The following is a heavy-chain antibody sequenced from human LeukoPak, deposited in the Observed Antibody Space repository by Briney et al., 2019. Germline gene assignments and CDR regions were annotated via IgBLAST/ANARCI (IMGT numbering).Heavy chain of an antibody. V-gene: IGHV4-39*07. D-gene: IGHD3-10*01. Sequence: SETLSLTCSVSGGSISSSSYYWGWIRQPPGKGLVWIGSIYYSGSTYYNPSLKSRVTISVDTSKNQFSLKLSSVTAADTAVYYCARDPLLYGSGSLVGYWGQGTLVTVSS. CDR1: GGSISSSSYY. CDR2: IYYSGST. J-gene: IGHJ4*02. CDR3: ARDPLLYGSGSLVGY.